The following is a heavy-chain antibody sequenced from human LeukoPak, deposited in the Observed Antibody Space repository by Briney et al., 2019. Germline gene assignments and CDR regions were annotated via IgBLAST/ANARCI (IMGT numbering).Heavy chain of an antibody. D-gene: IGHD6-19*01. CDR2: MNPNSGNT. CDR3: ARRAVGNSYYYSMDV. Sequence: ASVKVSCKASGYTFTGYYIHWVRQAPGQGLEWMGWMNPNSGNTGYAQKFQGRVTITRNTSISTAFMELSSLRSEDTAVYYCARRAVGNSYYYSMDVWGKGTTVTVSS. J-gene: IGHJ6*03. CDR1: GYTFTGYY. V-gene: IGHV1-8*03.